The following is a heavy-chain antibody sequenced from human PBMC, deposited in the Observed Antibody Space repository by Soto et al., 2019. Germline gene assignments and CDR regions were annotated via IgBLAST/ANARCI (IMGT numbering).Heavy chain of an antibody. CDR1: GGTFSSYT. D-gene: IGHD4-17*01. J-gene: IGHJ4*02. Sequence: QVQLVQSGAEVKKPGSSVKVSCKASGGTFSSYTFSWVRQAPGQGLEWMGRIIPMLDIANYAQKFQGRVTITADKSTSTAYMELRSLRSDDTAVYYCARVGPDYGDCGNFDNWGQGTLVTVSS. CDR3: ARVGPDYGDCGNFDN. CDR2: IIPMLDIA. V-gene: IGHV1-69*02.